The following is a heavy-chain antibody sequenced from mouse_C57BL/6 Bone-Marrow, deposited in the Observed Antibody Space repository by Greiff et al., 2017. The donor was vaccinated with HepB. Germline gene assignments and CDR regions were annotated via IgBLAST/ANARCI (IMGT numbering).Heavy chain of an antibody. CDR2: ISYDGSN. Sequence: EVKLVESGPGLVKPSQSLSLTCSVTGYSITSGYYWNWIRQFPGNKLEWMGYISYDGSNNYNPSLKNRISLTRDTSKNQFFLKWNAVTTEDTATYYWARDGGYYDNLYAMDYWGQGTSVTVSS. D-gene: IGHD2-1*01. J-gene: IGHJ4*01. V-gene: IGHV3-6*01. CDR3: ARDGGYYDNLYAMDY. CDR1: GYSITSGYY.